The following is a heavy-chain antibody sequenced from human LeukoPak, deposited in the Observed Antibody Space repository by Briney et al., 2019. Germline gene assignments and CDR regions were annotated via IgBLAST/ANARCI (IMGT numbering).Heavy chain of an antibody. J-gene: IGHJ3*02. D-gene: IGHD3-22*01. Sequence: ASVKVSCKASGYTFTGYYMHWVRQAPGKGLEWVSSISSSSSYIYYADSVKGRFTISRDNAKNSLYLQMNSLRAEDTAVYYCASGDSSGEPDAFDIWGQGTMVTVSS. CDR1: GYTFTGYY. CDR2: ISSSSSYI. V-gene: IGHV3-21*01. CDR3: ASGDSSGEPDAFDI.